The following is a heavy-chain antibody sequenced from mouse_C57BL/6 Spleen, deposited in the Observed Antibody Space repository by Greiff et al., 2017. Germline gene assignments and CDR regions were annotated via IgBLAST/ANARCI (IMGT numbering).Heavy chain of an antibody. Sequence: EVKLVESGGDLVKPGGSLKLSCAASGFTFSSYGMSWVRQTPDKRLEWVATISSGGSYTYYPASVKGRFTISRDNAKNTLYLQMSSLKSEETAMXYCARRITTVVATYYFDYWGQGTTLTVSS. CDR3: ARRITTVVATYYFDY. J-gene: IGHJ2*01. CDR1: GFTFSSYG. D-gene: IGHD1-1*01. CDR2: ISSGGSYT. V-gene: IGHV5-6*02.